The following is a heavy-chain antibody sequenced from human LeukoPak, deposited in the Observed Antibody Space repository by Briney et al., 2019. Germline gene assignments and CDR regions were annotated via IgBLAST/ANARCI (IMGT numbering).Heavy chain of an antibody. CDR1: GFTFSSYA. V-gene: IGHV3-30-3*01. Sequence: GGSLRLSCAAPGFTFSSYAMHRVRQAPGKGLEGVGVISYDGSNTYYADSVKGRFRLPRDNSKNTLYLQMNSLRAEDTDVYYCARDGKPAVVRGQIGGYYFDYWGQGTLVTVSS. J-gene: IGHJ4*02. CDR3: ARDGKPAVVRGQIGGYYFDY. CDR2: ISYDGSNT. D-gene: IGHD3-10*01.